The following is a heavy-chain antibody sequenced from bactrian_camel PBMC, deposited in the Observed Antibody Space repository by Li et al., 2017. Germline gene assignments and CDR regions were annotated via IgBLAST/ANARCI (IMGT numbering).Heavy chain of an antibody. CDR2: IHTGGGSK. D-gene: IGHD6*01. Sequence: VQLVESGGGSAQVGGALRLSCTAPQDTYKNSCMAWLRTTPEGEREAVAGIHTGGGSKYYTDSVKGRFSIARDNAKNMVHLQMNSLKQEDSSMYYCAADRCPRGLYTVVGAEGPPTFADWGQGTQVTVS. CDR3: AADRCPRGLYTVVGAEGPPTFAD. CDR1: QDTYKNSC. J-gene: IGHJ4*01. V-gene: IGHV3S40*01.